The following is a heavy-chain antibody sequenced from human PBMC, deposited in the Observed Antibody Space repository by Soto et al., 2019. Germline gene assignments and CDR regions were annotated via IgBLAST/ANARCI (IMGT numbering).Heavy chain of an antibody. J-gene: IGHJ4*02. CDR3: ARGGHVVVVTAALDY. V-gene: IGHV1-46*01. Sequence: QVQLMQSGAAVKKPGASVKVSCKASGGTFTDYYIHWLRQAPGQGLEWMGTVNPSGGHTTYAQHFLGRVTMTRDTSTSTLYMELTSLTSDDTAIYYCARGGHVVVVTAALDYWGQGTLVTVSS. CDR1: GGTFTDYY. D-gene: IGHD2-21*02. CDR2: VNPSGGHT.